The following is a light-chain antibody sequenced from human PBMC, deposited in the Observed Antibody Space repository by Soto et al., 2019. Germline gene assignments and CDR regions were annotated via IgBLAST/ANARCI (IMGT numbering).Light chain of an antibody. CDR2: AAS. Sequence: DIQMTQSPSSLSASVGDRVTITCRASQSISSYLNWYQQKPGKAPNLLIYAASNLQSGVPSRFSGSGSGTDFTLTISSLQPDDFATYYCHQSYSTQTFGQGTKVEMK. CDR3: HQSYSTQT. V-gene: IGKV1-39*01. J-gene: IGKJ1*01. CDR1: QSISSY.